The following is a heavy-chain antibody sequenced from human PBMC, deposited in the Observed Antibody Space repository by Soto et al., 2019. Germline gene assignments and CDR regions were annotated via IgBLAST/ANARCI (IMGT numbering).Heavy chain of an antibody. J-gene: IGHJ4*02. CDR2: IHYDGAT. D-gene: IGHD1-26*01. CDR1: GESITRGGSY. V-gene: IGHV4-31*03. Sequence: SETLSLTCTVSGESITRGGSYWGWVRQRPGKGLEWLGYIHYDGATYYNPTFKSRVAISSDSSKNQFSLKMTSVAASDTALYYCARSRVGHTSPTDFWGQGSLVTVSS. CDR3: ARSRVGHTSPTDF.